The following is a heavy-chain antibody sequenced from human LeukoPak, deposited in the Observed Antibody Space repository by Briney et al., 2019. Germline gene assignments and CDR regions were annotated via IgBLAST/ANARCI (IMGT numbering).Heavy chain of an antibody. J-gene: IGHJ4*02. V-gene: IGHV3-7*04. D-gene: IGHD3-16*01. Sequence: LRLXCXASGFTFSIYWMSWFRQAPGKGLEWVAHIKKDGSEKNYVDSVKGRFTISRDNTKNSVYLQMNSLRGEDTGVYYCAMDSYGPDDYWGQGTLVTVSS. CDR2: IKKDGSEK. CDR1: GFTFSIYW. CDR3: AMDSYGPDDY.